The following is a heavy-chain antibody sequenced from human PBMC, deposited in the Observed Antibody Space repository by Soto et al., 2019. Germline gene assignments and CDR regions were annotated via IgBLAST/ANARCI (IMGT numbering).Heavy chain of an antibody. CDR2: IYYSGST. D-gene: IGHD3-22*01. CDR1: GGSISSGDFY. V-gene: IGHV4-39*01. CDR3: ARHKDYYDSSGYYNNWFDP. Sequence: SETLSLTCTVSGGSISSGDFYWSWIRQPPGKGLELIGNIYYSGSTYYNPSLKSRVTISVDTSKNQFSLKLSSVTAADTAVYYCARHKDYYDSSGYYNNWFDPWGQGTLVTVSS. J-gene: IGHJ5*02.